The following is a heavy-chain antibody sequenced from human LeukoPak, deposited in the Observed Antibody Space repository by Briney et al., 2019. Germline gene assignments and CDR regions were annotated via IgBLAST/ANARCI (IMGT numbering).Heavy chain of an antibody. CDR1: GYSISSGYY. V-gene: IGHV4-38-2*02. CDR3: ARDLKEQLVRPSYYYYYMDV. Sequence: SETLSLTCTVSGYSISSGYYWGWIRQPPGKGLEWIGSIYYSGSTYYNPSLKSRVTISVDTSKNQFSLKLSSVSAADTAVYYCARDLKEQLVRPSYYYYYMDVWGKGTTVTVSS. J-gene: IGHJ6*03. CDR2: IYYSGST. D-gene: IGHD6-6*01.